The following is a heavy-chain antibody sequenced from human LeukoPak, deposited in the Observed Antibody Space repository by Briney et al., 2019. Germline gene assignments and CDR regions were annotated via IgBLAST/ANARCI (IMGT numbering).Heavy chain of an antibody. J-gene: IGHJ4*02. CDR3: ASEPIAVATFYYFDY. V-gene: IGHV1-69*13. CDR1: GGTFSSYA. Sequence: ASAKVSCKASGGTFSSYAISWVRQAPGQGLEWMGGIIPIFGTANYAQKFQGRVTITADESTSTAYMELSSLRSEDTAVYYCASEPIAVATFYYFDYWGQGTLVTVSS. CDR2: IIPIFGTA. D-gene: IGHD6-19*01.